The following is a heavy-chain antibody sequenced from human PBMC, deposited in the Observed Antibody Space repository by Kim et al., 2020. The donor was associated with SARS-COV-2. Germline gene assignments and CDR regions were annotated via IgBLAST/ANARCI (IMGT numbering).Heavy chain of an antibody. V-gene: IGHV3-48*03. CDR3: ARDHRSDGAPLLDS. Sequence: GGSLRLSCATSGFTFNSYAMSWVRQAPGKGPEWIAYVGRSAARTYYAASVKGRFIISRDNATNSIHLQMDSLRAEDTALYYCARDHRSDGAPLLDSWGQG. CDR1: GFTFNSYA. CDR2: VGRSAART. J-gene: IGHJ4*02.